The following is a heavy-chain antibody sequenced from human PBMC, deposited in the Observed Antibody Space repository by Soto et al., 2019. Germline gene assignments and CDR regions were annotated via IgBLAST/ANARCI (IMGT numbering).Heavy chain of an antibody. CDR2: ISAYNGNT. CDR3: ARDHPVVAATLVGY. Sequence: GASVKVSCKASGYTFTSYGISWVRQAPGQGLEWMGWISAYNGNTNYAQKLQGRVTMTTDTSTSTAYMELRSLRSDDTAVYYCARDHPVVAATLVGYWGQGTLVTVSS. CDR1: GYTFTSYG. V-gene: IGHV1-18*01. J-gene: IGHJ4*02. D-gene: IGHD2-15*01.